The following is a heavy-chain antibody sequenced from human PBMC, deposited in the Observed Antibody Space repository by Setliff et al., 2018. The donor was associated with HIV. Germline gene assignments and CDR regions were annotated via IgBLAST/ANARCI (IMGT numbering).Heavy chain of an antibody. D-gene: IGHD2-21*02. CDR2: INAGNGNT. CDR3: ARRTATALSPFDY. Sequence: ASVKVSCKASGYTSTSYAMHWVRQAPGQRLEWMGWINAGNGNTKYSQKFQGRVTITRDTSASTAYMELSSLRSEDTAVYYCARRTATALSPFDYWGQGTLVTVSS. V-gene: IGHV1-3*01. J-gene: IGHJ4*02. CDR1: GYTSTSYA.